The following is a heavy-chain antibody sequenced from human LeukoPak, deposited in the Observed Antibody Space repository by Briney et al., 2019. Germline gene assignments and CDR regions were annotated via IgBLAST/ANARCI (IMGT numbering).Heavy chain of an antibody. V-gene: IGHV1-2*02. D-gene: IGHD2/OR15-2a*01. Sequence: GASVKASCKASGYTFTAYYMHWVRQAPGHGLEWMGWINPNSGGTNYAQKFQGRVTMTRDTSISTAYMELSRLRSDDTAVYYCAREGTTFLPLWGEGTLVTVSS. CDR1: GYTFTAYY. J-gene: IGHJ4*02. CDR3: AREGTTFLPL. CDR2: INPNSGGT.